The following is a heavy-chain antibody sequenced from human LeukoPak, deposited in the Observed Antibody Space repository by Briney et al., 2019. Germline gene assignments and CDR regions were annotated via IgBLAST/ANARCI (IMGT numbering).Heavy chain of an antibody. CDR3: ARGGGLEI. CDR2: INHNGNVN. J-gene: IGHJ6*02. CDR1: GFTFSSYW. Sequence: GGSLRLSCAASGFTFSSYWMNWARQAPGKGLEWVASINHNGNVNYYVYTVKGRFTISRDNAKKSLYLQMSNMRAEDTAVYFCARGGGLEIWGQGATVTVSS. V-gene: IGHV3-7*03. D-gene: IGHD3-16*01.